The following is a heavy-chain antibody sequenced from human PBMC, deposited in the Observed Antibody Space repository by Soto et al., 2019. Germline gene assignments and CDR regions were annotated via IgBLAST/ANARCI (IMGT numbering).Heavy chain of an antibody. Sequence: GTLRPACLTCGFTVTIADINWFRQAPGKGLEWISYIDTSGDTIRYADSVKGRFTISRDNAKNSLYLQMNSLRAEDTAVYYCARVPNSSGFHDYWGLGTLVTVPS. V-gene: IGHV3-48*03. CDR1: GFTVTIAD. D-gene: IGHD3-22*01. CDR3: ARVPNSSGFHDY. J-gene: IGHJ4*02. CDR2: IDTSGDTI.